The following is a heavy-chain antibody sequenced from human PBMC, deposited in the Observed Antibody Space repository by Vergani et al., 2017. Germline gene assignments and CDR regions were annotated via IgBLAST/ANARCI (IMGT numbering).Heavy chain of an antibody. J-gene: IGHJ2*01. Sequence: QVQLQESGPGLVKPSQTLSLTCVVSGDSISAGDFYWSWIRQPPGKGLESMGYIYPTGSTYYNPSLKSRLTISVDMSKNQFALRLTSVTAADTAVYFCTRDFESAKGDYWYFDVWGRGTLVTISS. V-gene: IGHV4-30-4*08. CDR3: TRDFESAKGDYWYFDV. CDR1: GDSISAGDFY. D-gene: IGHD4/OR15-4a*01. CDR2: IYPTGST.